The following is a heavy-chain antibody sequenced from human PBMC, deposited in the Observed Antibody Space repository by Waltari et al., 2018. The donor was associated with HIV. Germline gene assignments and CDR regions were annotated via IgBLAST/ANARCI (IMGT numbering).Heavy chain of an antibody. CDR1: GGSISSSNW. CDR2: IYHSGST. J-gene: IGHJ5*02. V-gene: IGHV4-4*02. Sequence: QVQLQESGPGLVKPSGTLSLTCAVSGGSISSSNWWSWVRQPPGKGLEWSGEIYHSGSTNYNPSLKSRVTISVDKSKNQFSLKLSAVTAADTAVYYCARGGESSSSESWFDPWGQGTLVTVSS. CDR3: ARGGESSSSESWFDP. D-gene: IGHD6-6*01.